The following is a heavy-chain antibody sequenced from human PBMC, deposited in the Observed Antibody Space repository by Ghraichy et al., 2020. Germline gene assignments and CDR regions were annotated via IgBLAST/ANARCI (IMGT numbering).Heavy chain of an antibody. CDR3: ARVTREYQLLWGVFDY. CDR1: GFTFSSYW. J-gene: IGHJ4*02. V-gene: IGHV3-7*03. Sequence: GESLNISCAASGFTFSSYWMSWVRQAPGKGLEWVANIKQDGSEKCYVDSVKGRFTISRDNAKNSLYLQMNSLRAEDTAVYYCARVTREYQLLWGVFDYWGQGTLVTVSS. D-gene: IGHD2-2*01. CDR2: IKQDGSEK.